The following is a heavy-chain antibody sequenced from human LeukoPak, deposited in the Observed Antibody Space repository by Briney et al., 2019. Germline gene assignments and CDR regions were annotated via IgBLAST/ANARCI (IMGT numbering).Heavy chain of an antibody. Sequence: GGSLRLSCAASGFTFSSYSMNWVRQAPGKGLEWVSSISSSSSYIYYADSVKGRFTISRDNAKNSLYLQMNSLRAEDTAVYYCARAWSQADDAFDIWGQGTMVTVSS. CDR1: GFTFSSYS. J-gene: IGHJ3*02. CDR2: ISSSSSYI. V-gene: IGHV3-21*01. D-gene: IGHD2-15*01. CDR3: ARAWSQADDAFDI.